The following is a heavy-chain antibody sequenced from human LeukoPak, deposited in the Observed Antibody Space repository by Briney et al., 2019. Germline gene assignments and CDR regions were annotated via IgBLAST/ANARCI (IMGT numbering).Heavy chain of an antibody. CDR2: IYYSGST. J-gene: IGHJ4*02. D-gene: IGHD2-21*02. CDR3: ARDGGGDLDY. CDR1: GGSISSYY. Sequence: SETLSLTCTVSGGSISSYYWSWIRQPPGKGPEWIGYIYYSGSTNYNPSLKSRVTISVDTSKNQFSLKLSSVTAADTAVYYCARDGGGDLDYWGQGTLVTVSS. V-gene: IGHV4-59*01.